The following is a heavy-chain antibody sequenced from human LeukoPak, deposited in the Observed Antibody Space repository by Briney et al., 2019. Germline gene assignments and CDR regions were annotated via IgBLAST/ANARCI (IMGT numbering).Heavy chain of an antibody. D-gene: IGHD3-10*01. CDR2: INPNSGGT. Sequence: GASVKVSCKASGYTFTGYYMHWVRQAPGQGLEWIGRINPNSGGTKYAQKFEGRVTMSRDTSISTAYMELSRLRSDDTAVYYCARSPGAMVRGVISYWGQGTLVTVSS. V-gene: IGHV1-2*06. CDR3: ARSPGAMVRGVISY. CDR1: GYTFTGYY. J-gene: IGHJ4*02.